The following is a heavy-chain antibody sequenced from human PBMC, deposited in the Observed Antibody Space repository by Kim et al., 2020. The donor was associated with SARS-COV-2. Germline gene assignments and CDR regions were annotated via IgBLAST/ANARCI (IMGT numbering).Heavy chain of an antibody. D-gene: IGHD1-7*01. J-gene: IGHJ3*02. CDR3: ANLPNRRNWDLDAFDI. CDR1: GFTFSSYW. Sequence: GGSLRLSCAASGFTFSSYWMHWVRQAPGKGLVWVSRINSDGSSTSYADSVKGRFTISRDNAKNTLYLRMNSLRAEDTAVYYCANLPNRRNWDLDAFDIWGQGTVVTVSS. V-gene: IGHV3-74*01. CDR2: INSDGSST.